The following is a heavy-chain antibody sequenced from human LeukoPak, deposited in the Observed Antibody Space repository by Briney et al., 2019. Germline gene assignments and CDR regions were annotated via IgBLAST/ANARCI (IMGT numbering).Heavy chain of an antibody. J-gene: IGHJ6*03. CDR3: ASNREYCSSTSCSLFDMDV. CDR1: GYTFTGYY. CDR2: INPNSGGT. D-gene: IGHD2-2*01. Sequence: ASVKVSCKASGYTFTGYYMHWVRQAPGQGLEWMGWINPNSGGTNYAQKFQGRVTMTRDTSISTAYMELRRLRSDDTAVYYCASNREYCSSTSCSLFDMDVWGKGTTVTVSS. V-gene: IGHV1-2*02.